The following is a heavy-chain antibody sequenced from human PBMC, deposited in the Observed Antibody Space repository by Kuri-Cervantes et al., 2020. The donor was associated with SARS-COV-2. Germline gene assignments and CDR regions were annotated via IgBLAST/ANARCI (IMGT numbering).Heavy chain of an antibody. CDR2: INPSGGST. CDR1: GYTFTSYY. J-gene: IGHJ4*02. D-gene: IGHD3-10*01. CDR3: ARSITMVRGVIIPRGPSDY. V-gene: IGHV1-46*01. Sequence: ASVKVSCKASGYTFTSYYMHWVRQAPGQGLEWMGIINPSGGSTNYAQKLQGRVTMTTDTSTSTAYMELRSLRSDDTAVYYCARSITMVRGVIIPRGPSDYWGQGTLVTVSS.